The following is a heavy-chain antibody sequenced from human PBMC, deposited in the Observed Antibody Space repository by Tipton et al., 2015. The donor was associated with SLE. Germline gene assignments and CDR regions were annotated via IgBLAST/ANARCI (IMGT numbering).Heavy chain of an antibody. Sequence: TLSLTCTVSGGSLTSNNYYWGWIRQPPGKGLEWIGSIYYSESPYYNPSLKSRVTMSVDTSKNQFSLKLTSVTAADTAVYYCARDSLGFDYWGQGTLVTVSS. D-gene: IGHD1-26*01. CDR2: IYYSESP. V-gene: IGHV4-39*07. J-gene: IGHJ4*02. CDR1: GGSLTSNNYY. CDR3: ARDSLGFDY.